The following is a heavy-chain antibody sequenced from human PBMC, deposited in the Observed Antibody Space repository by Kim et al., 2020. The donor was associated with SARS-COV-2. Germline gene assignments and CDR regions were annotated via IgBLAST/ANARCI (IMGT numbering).Heavy chain of an antibody. V-gene: IGHV4-59*01. D-gene: IGHD6-19*01. Sequence: LESRVTISVDTSKNQFSLKLSSVTAADTAVYYCASDSSGWPYYYYGMDVWGQGTTVTVSS. J-gene: IGHJ6*02. CDR3: ASDSSGWPYYYYGMDV.